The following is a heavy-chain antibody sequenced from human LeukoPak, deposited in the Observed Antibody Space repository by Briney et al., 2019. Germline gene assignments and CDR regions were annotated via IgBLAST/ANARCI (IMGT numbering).Heavy chain of an antibody. J-gene: IGHJ6*02. D-gene: IGHD2-15*01. V-gene: IGHV1-2*02. CDR3: ARDGRRTRVVSTPYYYGMDV. CDR2: INPNSGGT. CDR1: GYTFTGYY. Sequence: ASVKVSCKASGYTFTGYYMHWVRQAPGQGLEWMGWINPNSGGTNYAQKFQGRVTMTRDTSISTAYMELSRLRSDDTAVYYCARDGRRTRVVSTPYYYGMDVWGQGTTVTVSS.